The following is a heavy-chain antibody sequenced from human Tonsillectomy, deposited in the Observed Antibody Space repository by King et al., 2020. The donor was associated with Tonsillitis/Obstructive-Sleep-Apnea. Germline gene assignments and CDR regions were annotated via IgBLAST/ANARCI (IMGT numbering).Heavy chain of an antibody. Sequence: VQLVESGGGVVRPGGSLRLSCAASGFTFHDHGMNWVRQAPGKGLEWVSGMTCDGVSTGYADSVKGRFTISRENAKNSLYLQMNSLRAEDTALYYCVRDYSYIAFDIWGQGTVVTVSS. CDR3: VRDYSYIAFDI. D-gene: IGHD5-18*01. J-gene: IGHJ3*02. CDR1: GFTFHDHG. CDR2: MTCDGVST. V-gene: IGHV3-20*04.